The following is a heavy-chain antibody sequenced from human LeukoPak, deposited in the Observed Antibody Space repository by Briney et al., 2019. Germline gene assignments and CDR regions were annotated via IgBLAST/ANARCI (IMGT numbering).Heavy chain of an antibody. J-gene: IGHJ4*02. Sequence: SGGSLRLSCAASGFTFSSYAMSWVRQAPGKGLEWVSAISGSGGSTYYADSVKGRFTISRDNSKNTLYLQMNSLRDEDTAVYYCARGRNYYDSSTYFHSFDYWGPGTEVTVSS. CDR3: ARGRNYYDSSTYFHSFDY. D-gene: IGHD3-22*01. V-gene: IGHV3-23*01. CDR2: ISGSGGST. CDR1: GFTFSSYA.